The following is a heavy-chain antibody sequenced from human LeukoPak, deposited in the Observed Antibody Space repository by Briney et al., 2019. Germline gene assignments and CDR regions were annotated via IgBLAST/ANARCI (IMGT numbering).Heavy chain of an antibody. V-gene: IGHV3-30*03. Sequence: GRSLRLSCVASGFTFSSSVMHWVRQAPGKGLEWVAAISYDGRDKYFADSVKGRFTISRDNSKNTVDLQVNGLRAEDTAVYYCARETGNYYFDFWGKGTLVTVSS. CDR1: GFTFSSSV. CDR2: ISYDGRDK. D-gene: IGHD3-9*01. CDR3: ARETGNYYFDF. J-gene: IGHJ4*02.